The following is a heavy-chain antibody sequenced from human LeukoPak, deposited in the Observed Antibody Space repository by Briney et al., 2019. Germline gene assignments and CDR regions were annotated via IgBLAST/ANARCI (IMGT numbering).Heavy chain of an antibody. CDR3: ARTSSSGWYPWYFDL. V-gene: IGHV3-66*02. D-gene: IGHD6-19*01. CDR1: GFTVSSNY. CDR2: IYSGGST. Sequence: GGSLRLSCAASGFTVSSNYMSWVRQAPGKGLEWVSVIYSGGSTYYADSVKGRFTISRDNSKNTLYLQMNSLRAEDTAVYYCARTSSSGWYPWYFDLWGRGTLVTVSS. J-gene: IGHJ2*01.